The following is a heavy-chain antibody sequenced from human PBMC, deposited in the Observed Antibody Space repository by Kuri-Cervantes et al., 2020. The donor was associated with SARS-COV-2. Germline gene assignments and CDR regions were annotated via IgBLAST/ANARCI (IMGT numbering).Heavy chain of an antibody. D-gene: IGHD6-13*01. CDR1: GFSLSRYT. CDR3: ARSGGSSWYRGNNWFDP. V-gene: IGHV3-21*01. CDR2: ISGSGSYI. J-gene: IGHJ5*02. Sequence: GESLKISCAASGFSLSRYTMNWVRQAPGKALEWVSSISGSGSYIYYADSMKGRFTISKESGENSLYLHMNSLRGDDTAVYYCARSGGSSWYRGNNWFDPWGQGTLVPSPQ.